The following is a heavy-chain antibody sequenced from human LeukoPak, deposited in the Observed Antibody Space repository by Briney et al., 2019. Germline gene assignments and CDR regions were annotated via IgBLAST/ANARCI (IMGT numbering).Heavy chain of an antibody. CDR1: GGSISSYY. J-gene: IGHJ3*02. CDR3: ARHPGETASFDI. D-gene: IGHD2-21*01. V-gene: IGHV4-59*08. Sequence: SETLSLTCTVSGGSISSYYWSWIRQPPGKGLEWIAYIYYSGSTNYNPSLKSRVTISVDTSKNQFSLKLSSVTAADTAVYYCARHPGETASFDIGGQGKRATVSS. CDR2: IYYSGST.